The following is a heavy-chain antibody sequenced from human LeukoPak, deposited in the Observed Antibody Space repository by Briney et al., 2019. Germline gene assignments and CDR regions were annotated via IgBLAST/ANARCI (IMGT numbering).Heavy chain of an antibody. CDR2: ISGSGGST. CDR3: AKADWPSYYYYNYYMDV. D-gene: IGHD2-21*01. CDR1: GFTFSSYA. J-gene: IGHJ6*03. V-gene: IGHV3-23*01. Sequence: GGTLRLSCAASGFTFSSYAMSWVRQAPGKGLEWVSGISGSGGSTYNADSVKGRFTISRDNSKNTLYVQMNSLRAEDTAVYYCAKADWPSYYYYNYYMDVWGTGTTVTVSS.